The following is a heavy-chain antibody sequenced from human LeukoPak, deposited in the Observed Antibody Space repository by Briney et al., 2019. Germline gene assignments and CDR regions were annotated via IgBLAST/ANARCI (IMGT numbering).Heavy chain of an antibody. D-gene: IGHD3-3*01. CDR3: ARESSPSITIFGVVTKNDYYYGMDV. CDR1: GYTLTSYA. V-gene: IGHV1-3*01. Sequence: GASVKVSCKASGYTLTSYAMHWWRQAPGQRLEGMGWITAGNVNTKYPQKFQGRVTITRDTSASTAYMELSSLRSEDTAVYYCARESSPSITIFGVVTKNDYYYGMDVWGQGTTVTVSS. CDR2: ITAGNVNT. J-gene: IGHJ6*02.